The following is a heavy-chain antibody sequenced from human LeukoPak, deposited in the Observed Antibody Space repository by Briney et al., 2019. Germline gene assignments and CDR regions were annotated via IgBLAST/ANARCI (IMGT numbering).Heavy chain of an antibody. CDR1: GHTFTGYY. V-gene: IGHV1-2*02. CDR2: ISLNNGGT. J-gene: IGHJ4*02. D-gene: IGHD6-19*01. Sequence: GASVKVSCKASGHTFTGYYMHWVRQAPGQGLEWMGWISLNNGGTNYAQRFQGRVTLTRDTSISTAYMDLSRLRSDDTAVYYCARDLSSGWYDYWGQGTLVTDSS. CDR3: ARDLSSGWYDY.